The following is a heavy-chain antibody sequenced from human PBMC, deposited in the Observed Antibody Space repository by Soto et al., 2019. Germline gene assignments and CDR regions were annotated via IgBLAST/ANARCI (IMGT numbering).Heavy chain of an antibody. CDR1: GFSFKTYV. J-gene: IGHJ4*02. CDR2: ILYDGSKE. D-gene: IGHD1-26*01. CDR3: AKGLELMAEH. V-gene: IGHV3-30*18. Sequence: SLRLSYTDSGFSFKTYVMDWVRQAPGKGLEWVARILYDGSKEYYADPVKGRFTISRDNSKNTLYLQMDRLRVEDTAVYFCAKGLELMAEHWGQGTPVTVSS.